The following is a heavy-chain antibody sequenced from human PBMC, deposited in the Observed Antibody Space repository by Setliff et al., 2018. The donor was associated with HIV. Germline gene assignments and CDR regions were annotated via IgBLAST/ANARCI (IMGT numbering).Heavy chain of an antibody. CDR2: ISIGSGGAI. CDR3: AAQGVL. V-gene: IGHV3-21*01. J-gene: IGHJ4*02. CDR1: GFTFSSYS. Sequence: SLRLSCAASGFTFSSYSMNWVRQAPGRGLEVVSSISIGSGGAIDYADSVQGRFTISRDNSKNSVHLQMNSLRVEDTAVYFCAAQGVLWGQGTQVTVSS.